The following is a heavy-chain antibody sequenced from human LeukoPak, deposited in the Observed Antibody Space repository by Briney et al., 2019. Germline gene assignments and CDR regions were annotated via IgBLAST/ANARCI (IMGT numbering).Heavy chain of an antibody. CDR1: GFTFSSYW. CDR3: ARGARTHDY. J-gene: IGHJ4*02. V-gene: IGHV3-7*01. D-gene: IGHD6-6*01. Sequence: PGGSLRLSCAASGFTFSSYWVSWVRQAPGKGLEWVANIKQDGSEKYYVDSVKGRFTISRDNAKNSLYLQMNSLRAEDTAVYYCARGARTHDYWGQGTLVTVSS. CDR2: IKQDGSEK.